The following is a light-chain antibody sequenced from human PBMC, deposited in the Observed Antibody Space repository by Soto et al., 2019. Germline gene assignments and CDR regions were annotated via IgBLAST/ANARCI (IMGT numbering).Light chain of an antibody. CDR2: DAS. J-gene: IGKJ1*01. Sequence: EIVLTQYPATLSLSPGDRATLSCRASQSIGNSLAWYQHKPGQTPRLLIYDASTRASGIPARFSGSGSGKDFTLTITSLEPEDFAVYFCQQGTFGQGTKVDIK. CDR3: QQGT. CDR1: QSIGNS. V-gene: IGKV3-11*01.